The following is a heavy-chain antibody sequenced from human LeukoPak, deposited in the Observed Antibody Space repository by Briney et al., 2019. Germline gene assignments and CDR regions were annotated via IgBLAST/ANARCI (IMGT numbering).Heavy chain of an antibody. CDR2: INHSGST. Sequence: SETLSLTCAVYGGSFSGYYWSWIRQPPGKGLEWIGEINHSGSTNYNPSLKSRITISVDTSKNQMSLKLTSVTAADTAIYYCARFGVDYDMGVWGQGTTVTVSS. J-gene: IGHJ6*02. CDR3: ARFGVDYDMGV. CDR1: GGSFSGYY. V-gene: IGHV4-34*01. D-gene: IGHD3-16*01.